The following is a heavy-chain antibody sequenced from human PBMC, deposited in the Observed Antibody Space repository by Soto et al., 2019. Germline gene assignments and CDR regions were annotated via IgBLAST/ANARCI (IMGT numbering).Heavy chain of an antibody. D-gene: IGHD2-2*01. CDR1: RYTFTSCD. V-gene: IGHV1-8*01. CDR2: MNPTSGNP. CDR3: ARGTRYCSSTSCPRTSFDI. J-gene: IGHJ3*02. Sequence: ASVNVSCKSYRYTFTSCDINVVRHATGHGLKWMGWMNPTSGNPGSAQKFQGRVTMTRNTSISTDYMELSSLRSEDTAVYYCARGTRYCSSTSCPRTSFDIWGQGTMVTVSS.